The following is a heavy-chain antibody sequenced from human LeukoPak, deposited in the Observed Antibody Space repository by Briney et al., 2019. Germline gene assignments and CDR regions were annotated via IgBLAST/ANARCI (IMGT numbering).Heavy chain of an antibody. D-gene: IGHD1-26*01. J-gene: IGHJ3*02. CDR1: GFTFSSYA. CDR2: ISGSGGST. V-gene: IGHV3-23*01. Sequence: PGGSLRLSCAASGFTFSSYAMSWVRQAPGKGLEWVSAISGSGGSTYYADSVKGRFTISRDNSKNTLYLQMNSLRAEDTAVYYCAKTRGLVGATRGAFDIWGQGTMVTVSS. CDR3: AKTRGLVGATRGAFDI.